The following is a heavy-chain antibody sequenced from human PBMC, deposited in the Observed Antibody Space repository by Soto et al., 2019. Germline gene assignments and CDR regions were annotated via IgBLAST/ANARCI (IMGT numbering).Heavy chain of an antibody. CDR2: IITFFGAA. J-gene: IGHJ6*02. CDR3: ARGGKKRFRGPGMDV. CDR1: GGRFSTYA. Sequence: GASVKVSCKASGGRFSTYAFNWVRQAPGQGLEWLGGIITFFGAAMYAQKFQGRVTITADEFTTTVYMELSSLTSEDTAVYYCARGGKKRFRGPGMDVWGQGTTVTVSS. D-gene: IGHD3-3*01. V-gene: IGHV1-69*13.